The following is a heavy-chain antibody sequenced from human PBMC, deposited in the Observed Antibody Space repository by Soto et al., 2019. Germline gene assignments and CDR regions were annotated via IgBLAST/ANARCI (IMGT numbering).Heavy chain of an antibody. J-gene: IGHJ4*02. CDR2: ISYDGSNK. V-gene: IGHV3-30-3*01. D-gene: IGHD6-13*01. Sequence: GSLRLSCAASGFTFSSYAMHWVRQAPGKGLEWVAVISYDGSNKYYADSVKGRFTISRDNSKNTLYLQMNSLRAEDTAVYYCARDRAAAGVDYWGQGTLVTVSS. CDR1: GFTFSSYA. CDR3: ARDRAAAGVDY.